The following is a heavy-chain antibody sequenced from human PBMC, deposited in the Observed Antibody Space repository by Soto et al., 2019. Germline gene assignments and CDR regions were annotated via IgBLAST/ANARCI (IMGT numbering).Heavy chain of an antibody. D-gene: IGHD5-12*01. Sequence: PSETLSLTCSVSGGSISSGGHYWGWIRQHPVKGLEWIGYIYYSGSTYYNPSLKSRVTISIHISKKQFSLKLNSVTAADTAMYYCARYPLGGFDAFDVWGQGTMVTVSS. CDR2: IYYSGST. V-gene: IGHV4-31*03. J-gene: IGHJ3*01. CDR1: GGSISSGGHY. CDR3: ARYPLGGFDAFDV.